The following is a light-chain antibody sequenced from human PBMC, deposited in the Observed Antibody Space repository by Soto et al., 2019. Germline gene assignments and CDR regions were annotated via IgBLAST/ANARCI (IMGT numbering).Light chain of an antibody. V-gene: IGKV3-15*01. CDR1: XXXXXX. J-gene: IGKJ2*01. Sequence: DTVMTQSPATLSVSPGERATLSCRXXXXXXXXXAWYQQKPGQAPRLLIYGASTRAXXIPARFSGSGSGTXXXXXXSXXQSXXFXVYXCQQYNNWPPYTFGQGTKLEIK. CDR3: QQYNNWPPYT. CDR2: GAS.